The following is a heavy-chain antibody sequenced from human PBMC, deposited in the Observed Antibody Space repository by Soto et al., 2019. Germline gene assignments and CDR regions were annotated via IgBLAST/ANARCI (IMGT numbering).Heavy chain of an antibody. CDR3: AGGNCAGDCYFDY. J-gene: IGHJ4*02. CDR2: INSGGGNT. Sequence: GASVKVSCKASGYTFTGYYMYWVRQAPGQGLEFMGAINSGGGNTDYAQKFQGRVTVTRDTSTSTVYMELTSLRFDDTAVYYCAGGNCAGDCYFDYWGQGTLVTVSS. D-gene: IGHD2-21*02. V-gene: IGHV1-46*01. CDR1: GYTFTGYY.